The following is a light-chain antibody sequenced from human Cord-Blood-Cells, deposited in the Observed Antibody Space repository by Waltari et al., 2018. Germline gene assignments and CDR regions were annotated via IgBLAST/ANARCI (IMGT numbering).Light chain of an antibody. Sequence: QAVLTQPSSLSASPGASASLTCPLRSGINVGTYRLYLYQQKPGSPPQYLLRYKSDSDKQQGSGVPSRFSGSKDASANAGILLISGLQSEDEADYYCMIWHSSAWVFGGGTKLTVL. CDR2: YKSDSDK. J-gene: IGLJ3*02. CDR3: MIWHSSAWV. V-gene: IGLV5-45*02. CDR1: SGINVGTYR.